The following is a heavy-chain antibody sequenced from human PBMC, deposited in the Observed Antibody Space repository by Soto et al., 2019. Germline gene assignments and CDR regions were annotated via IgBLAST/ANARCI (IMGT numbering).Heavy chain of an antibody. CDR1: GFTFSSYS. CDR3: AREGSLYEDSVSNCLDY. V-gene: IGHV3-21*04. J-gene: IGHJ4*02. D-gene: IGHD5-12*01. Sequence: EVQLVESGGGLVKPGGSLRLSCEASGFTFSSYSMTWVRKAPGKGLEWVSSISTTSNYIYYADSVKGRFTISRDNAKNSLYLQMNSLRAEDTAVYYCAREGSLYEDSVSNCLDYWGQGTLVTVSS. CDR2: ISTTSNYI.